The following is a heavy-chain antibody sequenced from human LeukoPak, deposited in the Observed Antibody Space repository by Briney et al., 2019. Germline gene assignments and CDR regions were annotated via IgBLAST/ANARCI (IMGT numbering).Heavy chain of an antibody. Sequence: ASVKVSCKASGYTFINYDINWVRQASGQGLEWMAWMNPNSGNTGYAQKFRDRVTITRNTSITTAYMELSSLRSEDTAVYYCARAHEVATGEWDYYFDYWGQGTLVTVSS. CDR1: GYTFINYD. V-gene: IGHV1-8*03. CDR2: MNPNSGNT. CDR3: ARAHEVATGEWDYYFDY. D-gene: IGHD5-24*01. J-gene: IGHJ4*02.